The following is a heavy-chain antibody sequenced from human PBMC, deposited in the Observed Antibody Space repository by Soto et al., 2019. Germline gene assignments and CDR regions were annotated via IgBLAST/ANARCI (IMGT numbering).Heavy chain of an antibody. CDR3: AREYTYGSNCFDC. J-gene: IGHJ4*02. D-gene: IGHD2-2*02. CDR1: GGSISSAAYY. Sequence: QVQLQESGPGLVKPSQTLSLTCTVSGGSISSAAYYWSWIRQHPGKGLEWIGYISHSGSTYYNPSLKSRVIISVDTSRNRFSLSLTSVTAADTAGYYSAREYTYGSNCFDCWGQGALVTVSS. CDR2: ISHSGST. V-gene: IGHV4-31*03.